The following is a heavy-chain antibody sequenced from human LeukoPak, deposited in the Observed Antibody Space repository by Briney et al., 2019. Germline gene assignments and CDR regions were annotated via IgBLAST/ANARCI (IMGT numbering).Heavy chain of an antibody. CDR3: AAPRVGGYSYGLTFDY. V-gene: IGHV3-23*01. CDR2: ISGSGGST. Sequence: GGSLRLSCAASGFTFSSYAMSWVRQAPGKGLEWVSAISGSGGSTYYAGSVKGRFTISRDNSKNTLYLQMNSLRAEDTAVYYCAAPRVGGYSYGLTFDYWGQGTLVTVSS. J-gene: IGHJ4*02. D-gene: IGHD5-18*01. CDR1: GFTFSSYA.